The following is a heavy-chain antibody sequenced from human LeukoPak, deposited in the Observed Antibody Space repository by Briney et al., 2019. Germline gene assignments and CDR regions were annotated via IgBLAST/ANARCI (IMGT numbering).Heavy chain of an antibody. V-gene: IGHV1-2*02. J-gene: IGHJ6*02. Sequence: ASVKVSCKASGYTFTVTGYYIHWVRQAPGQGLEWMGWMSPNSDATNYAQKFQGRVTMTRDTSISTAHMDLSRLRSGDTAVYYWARVVQGVIGSPYYGMNVWGQGTTVTVSS. CDR2: MSPNSDAT. D-gene: IGHD3-10*01. CDR1: GYTFTVTGYY. CDR3: ARVVQGVIGSPYYGMNV.